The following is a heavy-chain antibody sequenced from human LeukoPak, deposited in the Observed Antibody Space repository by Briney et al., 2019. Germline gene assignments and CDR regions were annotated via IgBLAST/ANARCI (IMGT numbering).Heavy chain of an antibody. CDR3: ARLDPIPAAISVRDY. V-gene: IGHV5-10-1*01. CDR2: IDPSDSYT. J-gene: IGHJ4*02. CDR1: GYSFTSYW. Sequence: GESLKISCKGSGYSFTSYWISWVRQMPGKGLEWMGRIDPSDSYTNYSPSFQGHVTISADKSISTAYLQWSSLKASDTAMYYFARLDPIPAAISVRDYWGQGTLVTVSS. D-gene: IGHD2-2*01.